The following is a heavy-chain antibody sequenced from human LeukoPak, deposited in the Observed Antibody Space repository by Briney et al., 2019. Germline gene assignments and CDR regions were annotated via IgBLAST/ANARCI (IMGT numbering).Heavy chain of an antibody. V-gene: IGHV4-34*01. D-gene: IGHD3-3*01. CDR1: GGSFSGYY. CDR2: INHSGST. Sequence: SGTLSLTCAVYGGSFSGYYWSWIRQPPGKGLEWIGEINHSGSTNYNPSLKSRVTISVDTSKNQFSLKLSSVTAADTAVYYCARGRGQWRPGVRFRWFDPWGQGTLVTVSS. J-gene: IGHJ5*02. CDR3: ARGRGQWRPGVRFRWFDP.